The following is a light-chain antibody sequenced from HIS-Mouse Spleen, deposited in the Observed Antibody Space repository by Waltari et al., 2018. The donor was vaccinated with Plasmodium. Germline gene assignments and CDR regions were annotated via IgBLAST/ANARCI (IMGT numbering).Light chain of an antibody. J-gene: IGKJ5*01. CDR2: DAS. Sequence: DIQLTQSPSFPSASVVDRVTITCRASQGVSSFLAWYHQKPEKAPKLLIYDASTLQRSVPAMYSGSGSGTEFTLTISSQHLKECATYYCQQLNSYPAITFDQVSRLEI. CDR3: QQLNSYPAIT. V-gene: IGKV1-9*01. CDR1: QGVSSF.